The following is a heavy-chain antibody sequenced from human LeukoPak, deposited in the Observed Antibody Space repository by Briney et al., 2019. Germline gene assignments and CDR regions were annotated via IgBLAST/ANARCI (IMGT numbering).Heavy chain of an antibody. CDR2: IRGSGDTT. Sequence: GGSLRLSCATSGFTFSNYAMNWVRQAPGKGLEWVSAIRGSGDTTYYADSVKGRFTISRDNSKNTLYLQMNSLRAEDTAVYYCAKDRYDILTGYLWGQGTLVTVSS. V-gene: IGHV3-23*01. CDR3: AKDRYDILTGYL. J-gene: IGHJ4*02. D-gene: IGHD3-9*01. CDR1: GFTFSNYA.